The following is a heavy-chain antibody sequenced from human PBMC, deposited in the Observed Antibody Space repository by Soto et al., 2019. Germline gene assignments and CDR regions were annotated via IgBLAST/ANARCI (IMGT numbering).Heavy chain of an antibody. CDR1: GGTFSSYA. CDR2: IIPIFGTA. D-gene: IGHD2-15*01. CDR3: AARGLYGGNPFDY. J-gene: IGHJ4*02. V-gene: IGHV1-69*01. Sequence: QVQLVQSGAEVKKPGSSVKVSCKASGGTFSSYAISWVRQAPGQGLEWMGGIIPIFGTANYAQKFQGRVTITADEFASTAYMELSSLRSEDTAVYYCAARGLYGGNPFDYWGQGTLVTVSS.